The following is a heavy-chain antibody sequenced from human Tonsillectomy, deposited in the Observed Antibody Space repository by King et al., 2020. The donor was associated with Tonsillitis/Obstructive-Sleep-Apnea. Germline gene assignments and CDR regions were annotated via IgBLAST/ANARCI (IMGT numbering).Heavy chain of an antibody. J-gene: IGHJ4*02. CDR1: GGSLSGYY. Sequence: QVQLQQWGAGLLKPSETLSLTCAVYGGSLSGYYWSWIRQPPGKGLEWIGEINHSGGTNYNPSLKSRVTISVDTSKNQLSLKLNSVTAADTAVYYCARTSPVVAPPPSVSGWFDYWGQGTLVTVPS. D-gene: IGHD6-19*01. CDR3: ARTSPVVAPPPSVSGWFDY. CDR2: INHSGGT. V-gene: IGHV4-34*01.